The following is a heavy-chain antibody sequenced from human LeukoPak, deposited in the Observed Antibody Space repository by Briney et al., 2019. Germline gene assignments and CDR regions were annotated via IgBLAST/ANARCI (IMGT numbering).Heavy chain of an antibody. CDR3: AKARAGATSIFDY. CDR1: GYTFTSYY. J-gene: IGHJ4*02. CDR2: INPNSGST. D-gene: IGHD1-26*01. V-gene: IGHV1-46*01. Sequence: ASVKVSCKASGYTFTSYYMHWVRQAPGQGLEWMGIINPNSGSTSYAQKFQGRVTMTRDMSTSTVYMELSSLRSEDTALYYCAKARAGATSIFDYWGQGTLVTVSS.